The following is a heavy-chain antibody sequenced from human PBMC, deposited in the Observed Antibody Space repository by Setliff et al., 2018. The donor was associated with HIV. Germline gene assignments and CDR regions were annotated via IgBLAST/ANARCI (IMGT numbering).Heavy chain of an antibody. CDR2: IIPVSDTT. D-gene: IGHD3-10*01. V-gene: IGHV1-69*13. CDR3: ASDSPAARFEELEDHYYYFMYV. J-gene: IGHJ6*03. Sequence: ASVKVSCKSSGGTFSSYVINWVRQAPGQGLEWMGGIIPVSDTTNYAQKFQGRVTITADQSTTTSYLQLNSLRFEDTAIYYCASDSPAARFEELEDHYYYFMYVWGKGTTLTVSS. CDR1: GGTFSSYV.